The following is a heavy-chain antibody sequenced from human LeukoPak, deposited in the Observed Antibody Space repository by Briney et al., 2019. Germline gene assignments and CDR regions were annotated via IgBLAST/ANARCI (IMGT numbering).Heavy chain of an antibody. CDR2: IDQDGSEK. CDR1: GFSFGSFW. J-gene: IGHJ4*02. CDR3: ASGPRREYFFDY. V-gene: IGHV3-7*01. Sequence: GGSLRLSCAASGFSFGSFWMSWVRQAPGKGLEWVANIDQDGSEKNYVDPVKGRFTISRDNAKNSLYLQMNTLRGEDTAVYFCASGPRREYFFDYWGQGTLVTVSS.